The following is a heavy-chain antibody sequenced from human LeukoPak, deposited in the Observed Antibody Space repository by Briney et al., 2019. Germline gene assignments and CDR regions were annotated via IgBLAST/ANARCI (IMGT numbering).Heavy chain of an antibody. V-gene: IGHV1-24*01. CDR1: GYTLTKLS. CDR2: FDPDDGET. CDR3: ASSGRRAGAYYFDY. D-gene: IGHD1-26*01. J-gene: IGHJ4*02. Sequence: RGSLKVSCAVSGYTLTKLSMHWVRQAPGKGLEWMGGFDPDDGETNYAESVQGRVTISGDTSKDTPYLQLNSLRAEDTAVYYCASSGRRAGAYYFDYWDQGTLVTVSS.